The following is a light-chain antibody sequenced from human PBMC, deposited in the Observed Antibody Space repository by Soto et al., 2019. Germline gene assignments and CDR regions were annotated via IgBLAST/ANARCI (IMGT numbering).Light chain of an antibody. CDR2: GAS. V-gene: IGKV1-17*01. CDR3: IQHNSYPQT. J-gene: IGKJ1*01. CDR1: QGIRDA. Sequence: DIQMTQSPSSLSASVGDRVTITCRASQGIRDALGWYQQKPGKAPKRLIYGASSLQSGVPSRFSGSGSGTEFTLTISSPEPEDFATYYCIQHNSYPQTFGQGTKVEIK.